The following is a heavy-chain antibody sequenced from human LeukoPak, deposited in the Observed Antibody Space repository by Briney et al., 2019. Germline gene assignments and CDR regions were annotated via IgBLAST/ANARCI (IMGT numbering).Heavy chain of an antibody. CDR1: GFSLSTSGVG. V-gene: IGHV2-5*02. Sequence: PGPTLVKPTQTLTLTCTFSGFSLSTSGVGLGWIRQPPGKALVWLALIYWVDDDHYSPSLKSRLTITKDTSKNQVVLTMTNMDPVDTATYYCAHSFNEAFDIWGQGTKVTVSS. J-gene: IGHJ3*02. CDR2: IYWVDDD. CDR3: AHSFNEAFDI. D-gene: IGHD1-1*01.